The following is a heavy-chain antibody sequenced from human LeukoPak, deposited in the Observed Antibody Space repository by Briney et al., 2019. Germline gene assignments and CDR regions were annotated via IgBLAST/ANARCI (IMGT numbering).Heavy chain of an antibody. V-gene: IGHV3-53*01. D-gene: IGHD1-26*01. J-gene: IGHJ4*02. CDR3: ARDAPPSIVGATWPRGDY. CDR2: IYSGGST. CDR1: GFTVSSNY. Sequence: GGSLRLSCAASGFTVSSNYMSWVRQAPGKGLEWVSVIYSGGSTYYADSVKGRFTISRDNSKNTLYLQMNSLRAEDTAVYYCARDAPPSIVGATWPRGDYWGQGTLVTVSS.